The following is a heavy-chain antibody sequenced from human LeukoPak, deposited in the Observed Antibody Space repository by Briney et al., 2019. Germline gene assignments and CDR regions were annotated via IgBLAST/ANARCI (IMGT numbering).Heavy chain of an antibody. J-gene: IGHJ3*02. D-gene: IGHD3-16*01. CDR1: GYTFTGYY. CDR3: ARGIRYDYVWGSYSIGDAFDI. CDR2: INPNSGGT. V-gene: IGHV1-2*02. Sequence: ASVKVSCKASGYTFTGYYMHWVRQAPGQGLEWMGWINPNSGGTNYAQKFQGRVTMTRDTSISTAYMELSSLRSEDTAVYYCARGIRYDYVWGSYSIGDAFDIWGQGTMVTVSS.